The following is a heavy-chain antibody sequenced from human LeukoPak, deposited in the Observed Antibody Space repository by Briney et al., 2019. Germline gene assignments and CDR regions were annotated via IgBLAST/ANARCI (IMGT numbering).Heavy chain of an antibody. V-gene: IGHV3-73*01. J-gene: IGHJ4*02. CDR2: IRSKANSYAT. CDR3: TRRQTDDSSGYYGY. Sequence: GGSLRLSCAASGFTFSDSAMHLVRQASGKGLEWVGRIRSKANSYATAYAASVKGRFTISRDDSKNTAYLQMNSLKTEDTAVYYCTRRQTDDSSGYYGYWGQGTLVTVSS. D-gene: IGHD3-22*01. CDR1: GFTFSDSA.